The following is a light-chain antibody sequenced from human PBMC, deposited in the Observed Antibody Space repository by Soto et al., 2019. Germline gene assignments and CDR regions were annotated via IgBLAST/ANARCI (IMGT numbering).Light chain of an antibody. V-gene: IGLV2-14*01. Sequence: QSVLTQPASVSGSPGQAITISCTGTSSDVGGYHYVSWYQQHSGKAPKLMIYEVSYRPSGVSNRFSGSKSGNTASLIISGLQAEDEADYYCSSYLSSSTYVFGTGPTVTVL. CDR3: SSYLSSSTYV. CDR1: SSDVGGYHY. CDR2: EVS. J-gene: IGLJ1*01.